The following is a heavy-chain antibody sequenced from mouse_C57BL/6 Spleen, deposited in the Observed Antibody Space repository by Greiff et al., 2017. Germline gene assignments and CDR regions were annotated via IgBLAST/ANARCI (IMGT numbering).Heavy chain of an antibody. CDR1: GFTFSNYW. CDR3: TGEAY. CDR2: IRLKSDNYAT. V-gene: IGHV6-3*01. Sequence: EVKLVESGGGLVQPGGSMKLSCVASGFTFSNYWMNWVRQSPEKGLEWVAQIRLKSDNYATHSAESVKGRFTISRDDAKSSVYLQMNNLRAEDTGIYYCTGEAYWGQGTLVTVSA. J-gene: IGHJ3*01.